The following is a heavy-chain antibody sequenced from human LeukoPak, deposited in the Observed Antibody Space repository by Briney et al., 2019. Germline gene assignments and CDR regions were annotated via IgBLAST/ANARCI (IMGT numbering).Heavy chain of an antibody. CDR1: GFAFSGYN. D-gene: IGHD3-16*01. CDR3: ARDRGGTYVDYFDS. CDR2: ITSSGTYI. J-gene: IGHJ4*02. Sequence: GGFLRLSCAASGFAFSGYNMNWVRQAPGKGLEWVSSITSSGTYIYYADSVKGRFTISRDNARNSLYLQMNSLRAEDTAVYYCARDRGGTYVDYFDSWGQGTLVTVSS. V-gene: IGHV3-21*01.